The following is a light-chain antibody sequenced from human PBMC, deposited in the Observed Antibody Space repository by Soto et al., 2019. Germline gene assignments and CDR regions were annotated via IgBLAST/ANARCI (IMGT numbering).Light chain of an antibody. J-gene: IGKJ3*01. V-gene: IGKV3-11*01. CDR3: QQRSNWTFT. CDR2: DAS. CDR1: QSVTNS. Sequence: VLTQSPATLSLSPGERATLSCRASQSVTNSFLAWYQQKPGQAPRLLIYDASNRETGIPARFSGSGSGTEFTLTISSLEPEDVAVYYCQQRSNWTFTFGQGTKVDIK.